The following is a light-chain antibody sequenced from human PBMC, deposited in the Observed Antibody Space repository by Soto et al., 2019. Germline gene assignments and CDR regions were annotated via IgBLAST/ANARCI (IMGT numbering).Light chain of an antibody. CDR3: QPSYDSALT. J-gene: IGKJ4*01. CDR1: QSISTY. V-gene: IGKV1-39*01. Sequence: DIQMTQSPSSLSAFVGDRVTITCRASQSISTYLNWYQQKPGNAPRVLIYAASRLESGVPSRFSGSGSGTDFILTINSLQPEDLGTCYCQPSYDSALTFGGGTKVDIK. CDR2: AAS.